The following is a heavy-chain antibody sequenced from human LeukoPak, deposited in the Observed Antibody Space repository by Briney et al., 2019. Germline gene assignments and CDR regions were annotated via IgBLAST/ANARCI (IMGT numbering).Heavy chain of an antibody. CDR2: MNPNNGGT. D-gene: IGHD1-26*01. Sequence: ASVQVSCKASRYTLTGYYIHLVRQAPGQGLEGTGWMNPNNGGTNHAQKFEDKVTMTRDTSISTADMELSRLRSDDTAVYYCARGKGRIVGALEHWGQGTL. J-gene: IGHJ1*01. CDR3: ARGKGRIVGALEH. CDR1: RYTLTGYY. V-gene: IGHV1-2*02.